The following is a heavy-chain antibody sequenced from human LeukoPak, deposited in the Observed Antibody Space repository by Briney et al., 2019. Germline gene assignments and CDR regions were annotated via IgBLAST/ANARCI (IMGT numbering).Heavy chain of an antibody. J-gene: IGHJ4*02. D-gene: IGHD3-22*01. V-gene: IGHV4-59*01. Sequence: SETLSLTCTVSGGSISSYYWSWIRQPPGKGLEWIGYIYCSGSTNYNPSLKSRVTTSVDTSKNQFSLKLSSVTAADTAVYYCARIKTDSSGYYFGGSYQYYFDYWGQGTLVTVSS. CDR1: GGSISSYY. CDR2: IYCSGST. CDR3: ARIKTDSSGYYFGGSYQYYFDY.